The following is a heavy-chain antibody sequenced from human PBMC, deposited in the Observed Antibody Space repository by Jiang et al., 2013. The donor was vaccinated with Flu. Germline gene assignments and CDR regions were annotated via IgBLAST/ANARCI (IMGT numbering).Heavy chain of an antibody. J-gene: IGHJ4*02. Sequence: SGGGLVKPGGSLRLSCAASGFTFSSYSMNWVRQAPGKGLEWVSSISSSSSYIYYADSVKGRFTISRDNAKNSLYLQMNSLRAEDTAVYYCARVNDTTAPFDYWGQGTLVTVSS. CDR3: ARVNDTTAPFDY. CDR2: ISSSSSYI. V-gene: IGHV3-21*01. D-gene: IGHD4-11*01. CDR1: GFTFSSYS.